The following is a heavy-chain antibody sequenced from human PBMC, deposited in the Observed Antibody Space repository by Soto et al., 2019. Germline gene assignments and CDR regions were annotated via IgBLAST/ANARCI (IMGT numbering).Heavy chain of an antibody. CDR2: IYSGGST. Sequence: EVQLVESGGGLIQPGGSLRLSCAASGFTVSSNYMSWVRQAPGKGLEWVSVIYSGGSTYYADSVKGRFTISRDNSKNTLYLQMDRLSAEATAVYYCARDWVERGYPDYFQHWGQGTLVTVST. D-gene: IGHD3-22*01. J-gene: IGHJ1*01. CDR3: ARDWVERGYPDYFQH. CDR1: GFTVSSNY. V-gene: IGHV3-53*01.